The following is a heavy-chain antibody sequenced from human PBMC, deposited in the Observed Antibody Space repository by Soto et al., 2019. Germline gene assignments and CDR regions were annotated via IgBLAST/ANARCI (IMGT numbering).Heavy chain of an antibody. CDR2: ISNDGSDK. D-gene: IGHD5-12*01. V-gene: IGHV3-30*03. CDR1: ESTFSNSG. CDR3: ARAPRGFSAYDASLQIDS. Sequence: GGSLRLSCAASESTFSNSGMHWVRQAPGKGLKWVAVISNDGSDKYYADSMKGRFTISRENSKKTLFLQMNSLRPEDTAVYYCARAPRGFSAYDASLQIDSWGQGTLVTVSS. J-gene: IGHJ4*02.